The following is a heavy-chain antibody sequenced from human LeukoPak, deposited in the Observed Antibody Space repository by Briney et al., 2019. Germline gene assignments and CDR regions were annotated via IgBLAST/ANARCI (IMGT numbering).Heavy chain of an antibody. CDR2: IIPIFGTA. J-gene: IGHJ5*02. V-gene: IGHV1-69*13. D-gene: IGHD2-15*01. CDR3: ARGVVVVAASWFDP. CDR1: GGTFSSYA. Sequence: GASVKVSCKASGGTFSSYAISWVRQAPGQGLEWMGGIIPIFGTANYAQKFQGRVTITADESTSTAYMELSSLRSEDTAVYYCARGVVVVAASWFDPWGQGTLVTVSS.